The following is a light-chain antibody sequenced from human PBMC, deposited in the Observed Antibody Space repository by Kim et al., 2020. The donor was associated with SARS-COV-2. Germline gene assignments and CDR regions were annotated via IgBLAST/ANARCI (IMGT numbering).Light chain of an antibody. J-gene: IGLJ3*02. CDR3: YSTDSSGNHRV. CDR2: EDS. CDR1: ALPKEY. V-gene: IGLV3-10*01. Sequence: SYELTQPPSVSVSPGQTARITCSGDALPKEYAYWYQQKSGQAPVLVIYEDSKRPSGIPERFSGSSSGTMATLIISGAQVEDEADYYCYSTDSSGNHRVFG.